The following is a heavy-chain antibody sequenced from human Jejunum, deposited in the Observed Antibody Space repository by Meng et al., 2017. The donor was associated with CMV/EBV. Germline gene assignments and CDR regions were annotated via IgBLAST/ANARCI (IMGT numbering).Heavy chain of an antibody. Sequence: QGRRLESPPGLLHPPPTLSTPSTFSDTSTHNSASGWLRQSAAKGLHWIGRFYSSNTYNYHPSLNSRVTLSLDTPKKQFSLILSSVTAVATARYYGARGPRASTREGFDHWGLGTLVTVSS. V-gene: IGHV4-4*07. CDR2: FYSSNTY. J-gene: IGHJ4*02. CDR1: DTSTHNSA. D-gene: IGHD1-26*01. CDR3: ARGPRASTREGFDH.